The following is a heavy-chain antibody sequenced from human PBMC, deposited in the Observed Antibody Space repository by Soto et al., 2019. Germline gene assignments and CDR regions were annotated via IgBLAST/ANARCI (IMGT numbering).Heavy chain of an antibody. D-gene: IGHD1-26*01. V-gene: IGHV1-18*01. J-gene: IGHJ5*02. CDR1: GYIFSNYG. Sequence: QVQLVQSGAEVKKPGASVQVSCKTSGYIFSNYGISWIRQAPGQGLEGMGWISPYAGNTDAAQRFQDRVTLIMDTATSTAYMELGSLRSDEAAGYYCARVTCRESVGVPAWFEPCGQGSLVTVSS. CDR3: ARVTCRESVGVPAWFEP. CDR2: ISPYAGNT.